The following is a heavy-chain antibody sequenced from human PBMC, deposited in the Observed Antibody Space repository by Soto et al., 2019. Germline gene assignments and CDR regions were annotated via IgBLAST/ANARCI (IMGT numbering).Heavy chain of an antibody. CDR1: GGSISSSSYY. V-gene: IGHV4-39*07. CDR2: IYHSGST. D-gene: IGHD4-17*01. J-gene: IGHJ4*02. Sequence: SETLSLTCTVSGGSISSSSYYWGWIRQPPGKGLEWIGGIYHSGSTNYNPSLKSRVTISVDKSKNQFSLKLSSVTAADTAVYYCASPKDYGDYVDWGQGTLVTVSS. CDR3: ASPKDYGDYVD.